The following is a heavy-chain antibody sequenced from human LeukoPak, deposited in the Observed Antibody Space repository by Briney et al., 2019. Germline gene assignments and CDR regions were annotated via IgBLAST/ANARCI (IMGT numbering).Heavy chain of an antibody. CDR3: ARDLMYYYDSSGYKSPYDYYYYGMDV. CDR1: GFTFSSYG. V-gene: IGHV3-33*01. D-gene: IGHD3-22*01. CDR2: IWYDGSNK. Sequence: PGRSLRLSCAASGFTFSSYGMHWVRQAPGKGLEWVAVIWYDGSNKYYADSVKGRFTISRDNSKNTLYLQMNSLRAEDTAVYYCARDLMYYYDSSGYKSPYDYYYYGMDVWGQGTTVTVSS. J-gene: IGHJ6*02.